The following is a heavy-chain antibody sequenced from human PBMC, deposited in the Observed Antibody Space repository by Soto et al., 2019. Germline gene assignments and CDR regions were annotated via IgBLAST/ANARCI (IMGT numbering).Heavy chain of an antibody. Sequence: SETXSLTCAFSGGSISSGCWCWSWMRQHPGKVREWIGYIYDSGITYYNPSLKSLVTISLDTSKNHLSLKLSSVTAADTAVYYCAREDEGSGSGHYNYGMDVWGQGTTVTVSS. D-gene: IGHD3-3*01. CDR1: GGSISSGCWC. CDR3: AREDEGSGSGHYNYGMDV. CDR2: IYDSGIT. V-gene: IGHV4-31*01. J-gene: IGHJ6*02.